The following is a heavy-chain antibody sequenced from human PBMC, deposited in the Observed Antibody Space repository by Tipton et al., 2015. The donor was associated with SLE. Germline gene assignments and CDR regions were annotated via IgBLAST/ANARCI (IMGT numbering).Heavy chain of an antibody. CDR3: ARDQVGVGDVDY. CDR2: IHHSGST. CDR1: GGSISSYY. V-gene: IGHV4-59*01. J-gene: IGHJ4*02. Sequence: TLSLTCTVSGGSISSYYWSWIRQPPGKGLEWIGYIHHSGSTNYNPSLQSRVTISRDPSKNQFSLKLISATAADTAVYYCARDQVGVGDVDYWSQGTLVTVSS. D-gene: IGHD3-16*01.